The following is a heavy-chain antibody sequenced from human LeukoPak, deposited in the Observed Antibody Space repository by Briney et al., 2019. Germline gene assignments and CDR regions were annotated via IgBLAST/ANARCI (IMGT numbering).Heavy chain of an antibody. J-gene: IGHJ4*02. V-gene: IGHV3-23*01. CDR3: AKDLRATYYYDSSGRGRGY. CDR1: GFTFSSYA. CDR2: ISGSGGST. Sequence: PGGSLRLSCAASGFTFSSYAMSWVRQAPGKGLEWVSAISGSGGSTYYADSVKGRFTISRDNSKNTLYLQMNSLRAEDTAVYYCAKDLRATYYYDSSGRGRGYWGQGTLVIVSS. D-gene: IGHD3-22*01.